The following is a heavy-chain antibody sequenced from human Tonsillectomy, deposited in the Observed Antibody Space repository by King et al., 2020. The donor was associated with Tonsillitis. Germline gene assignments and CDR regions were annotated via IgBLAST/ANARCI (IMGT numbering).Heavy chain of an antibody. CDR3: ARHRLAYSGSSPNFDN. J-gene: IGHJ4*02. CDR1: GGSIRSYY. Sequence: VQLQESGPGLVKPSETLSLTCTVSGGSIRSYYWSWILQPPGKGLEWIGYISYSGNTNYNPSLRSRVTISVDTSKNQFSLKLSSVTAADAAVYYFARHRLAYSGSSPNFDNWGQGTLVTVSA. CDR2: ISYSGNT. V-gene: IGHV4-59*08. D-gene: IGHD1-26*01.